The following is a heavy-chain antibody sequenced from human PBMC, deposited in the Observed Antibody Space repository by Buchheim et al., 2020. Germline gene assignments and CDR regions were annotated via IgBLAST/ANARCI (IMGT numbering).Heavy chain of an antibody. V-gene: IGHV1-3*01. D-gene: IGHD3-22*01. Sequence: QVQLVQSGAEVKKPGASVKVSCKASGYTFTSYAMHWVRQAPGQRLEWMGWINAGNGNTKYSQKFQGRVTITRDTSASTAYMELSSLRSEDTAVYYCARDLYYYDSSGSWNWFDPWGQGTL. CDR1: GYTFTSYA. CDR3: ARDLYYYDSSGSWNWFDP. J-gene: IGHJ5*02. CDR2: INAGNGNT.